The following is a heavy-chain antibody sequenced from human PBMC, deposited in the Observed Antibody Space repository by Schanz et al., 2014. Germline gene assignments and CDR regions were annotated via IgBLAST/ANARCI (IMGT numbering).Heavy chain of an antibody. CDR3: ARAGYDADNWFDP. CDR2: VPFDGSQK. Sequence: QVQLVDSGGGLVKPGGSLRLSCTASGFPFSSYALHWVRQAPGKGLEWVAFVPFDGSQKFYADSVKGRFTISRDNTKNSLFLQLNSLRADDTAVYYCARAGYDADNWFDPWGQGTLVTVSS. D-gene: IGHD2-2*01. CDR1: GFPFSSYA. J-gene: IGHJ5*02. V-gene: IGHV3-30*04.